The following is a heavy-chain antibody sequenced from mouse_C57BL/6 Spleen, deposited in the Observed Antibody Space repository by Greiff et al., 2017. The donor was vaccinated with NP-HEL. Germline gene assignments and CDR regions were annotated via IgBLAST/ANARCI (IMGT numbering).Heavy chain of an antibody. D-gene: IGHD1-1*02. V-gene: IGHV1-69*01. Sequence: QVQLKQSGAELVMPGASVKLSCKASGYTFTSYWMHWVKQRPGQGLEWIGEIDPSDSYTNYNQKFKGKSTLTVDKSSSTAYMQLSSLTSEDSAVYYCARWDYALYAMDYWGQGTSVTVSS. CDR3: ARWDYALYAMDY. J-gene: IGHJ4*01. CDR1: GYTFTSYW. CDR2: IDPSDSYT.